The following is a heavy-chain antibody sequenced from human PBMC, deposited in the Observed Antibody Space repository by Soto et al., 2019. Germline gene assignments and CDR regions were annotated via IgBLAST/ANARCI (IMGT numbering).Heavy chain of an antibody. D-gene: IGHD2-2*01. Sequence: GGSLRLSCAASGFTFSSYAMHWVRQAPGKGLEWVAVISYDGSNKYYADSVKGRFTISRDNSKNTLYLQMNSLRAEDTAVYYCARDRVVAVPAAMGDYYYYGMDVWGQGTTVTVSS. CDR2: ISYDGSNK. CDR3: ARDRVVAVPAAMGDYYYYGMDV. CDR1: GFTFSSYA. J-gene: IGHJ6*02. V-gene: IGHV3-30-3*01.